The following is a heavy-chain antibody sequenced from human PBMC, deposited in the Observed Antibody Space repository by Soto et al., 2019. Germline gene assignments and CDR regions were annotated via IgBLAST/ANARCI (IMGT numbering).Heavy chain of an antibody. CDR2: ISSNGGST. CDR1: GFTFSSYA. V-gene: IGHV3-64D*08. J-gene: IGHJ5*02. CDR3: VKEPKRDYYGSGSYYRSASGWFDP. D-gene: IGHD3-10*01. Sequence: GGSLRLSCSASGFTFSSYAMHWVRQAPGKGLEYVSAISSNGGSTYYADSVKGRFTISRDNSKNTLYLQMSSLRAEDTAVYYCVKEPKRDYYGSGSYYRSASGWFDPWGQGTLVTVSS.